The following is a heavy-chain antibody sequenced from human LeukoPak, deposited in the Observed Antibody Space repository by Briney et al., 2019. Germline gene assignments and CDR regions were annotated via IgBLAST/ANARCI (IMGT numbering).Heavy chain of an antibody. J-gene: IGHJ2*01. V-gene: IGHV1-18*01. CDR3: ARDSDWVFDL. CDR2: ISTYNGDT. D-gene: IGHD3-9*01. Sequence: GASVKVSCKASGYTFTRWNFSWVRQAPGQGLEWMGWISTYNGDTKYAQKFQGRVTMTTDTSTSTTYMELRCLTSDDTAVYYCARDSDWVFDLWGRGTLVTVSS. CDR1: GYTFTRWN.